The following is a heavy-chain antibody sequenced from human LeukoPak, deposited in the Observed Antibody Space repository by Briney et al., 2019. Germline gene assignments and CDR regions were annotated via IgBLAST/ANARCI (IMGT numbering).Heavy chain of an antibody. V-gene: IGHV3-30-3*01. Sequence: PGGSLRLSCAASGFTFSSYAMHWVRQAPGKGLEWVAVISYDVSTKYYADSVKGRFTISRDNSKKTLYMQMNSLRAEDTAVYYCARELVGATNFDYWGQGTLVTVSS. CDR3: ARELVGATNFDY. CDR2: ISYDVSTK. J-gene: IGHJ4*02. D-gene: IGHD1-26*01. CDR1: GFTFSSYA.